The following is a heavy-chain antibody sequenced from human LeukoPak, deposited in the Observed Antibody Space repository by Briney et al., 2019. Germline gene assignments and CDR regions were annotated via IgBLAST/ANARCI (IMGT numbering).Heavy chain of an antibody. V-gene: IGHV3-7*01. D-gene: IGHD3-3*01. CDR1: GFTFSSYW. J-gene: IGHJ6*02. Sequence: GGSLRLSCAASGFTFSSYWMSWVRQAPGKGLEWVANIKQDGSEKYYVDSVKGRFTISRDNAKNSLYLQMNSLRAEDTAVYYCARDLEVYYDFWSGYSYGMDVWGQGTRVTVSS. CDR3: ARDLEVYYDFWSGYSYGMDV. CDR2: IKQDGSEK.